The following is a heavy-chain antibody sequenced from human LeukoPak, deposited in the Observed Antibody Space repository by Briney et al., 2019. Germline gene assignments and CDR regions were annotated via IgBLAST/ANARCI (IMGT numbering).Heavy chain of an antibody. D-gene: IGHD4-23*01. J-gene: IGHJ3*02. Sequence: AGGSLRLSCAASGFTFSSYAMTWVRQAPGKGLEWVSTILGSDGNTFYADSVKGRFTISRDNAKNSLYLQMNSLRAEDTAVYYCARESWGGNLGDAFDIWGQGTMVTVSS. CDR2: ILGSDGNT. CDR1: GFTFSSYA. V-gene: IGHV3-23*01. CDR3: ARESWGGNLGDAFDI.